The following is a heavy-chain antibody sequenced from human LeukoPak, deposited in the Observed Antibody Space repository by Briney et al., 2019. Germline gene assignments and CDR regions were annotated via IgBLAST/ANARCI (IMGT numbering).Heavy chain of an antibody. Sequence: PGGSLRLSCAASAFTFSAFGMHWVRQAPGKGLEWVAFIRFDGSDEYVADSVKGRFTISRDNSKNTLYLQMKSLRVEDTAVYYCVKVSLPYCGGGCWSYYFDYWGQGTLVTVSS. CDR1: AFTFSAFG. CDR2: IRFDGSDE. V-gene: IGHV3-30*02. J-gene: IGHJ4*02. CDR3: VKVSLPYCGGGCWSYYFDY. D-gene: IGHD2-21*02.